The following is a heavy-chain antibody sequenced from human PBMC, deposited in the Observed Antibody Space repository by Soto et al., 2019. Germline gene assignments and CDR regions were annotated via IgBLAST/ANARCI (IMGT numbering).Heavy chain of an antibody. V-gene: IGHV1-8*01. CDR1: GYTFTSYD. CDR3: ARGGEQWLVRDNWFDP. CDR2: MNPNSGNT. Sequence: ASVKVSCKASGYTFTSYDINWVRQATGQGLGWMGWMNPNSGNTGYAQKFQGRVTMTRNTSISTAYMELSSLRSEDTAVYYCARGGEQWLVRDNWFDPWGQGTLVTVSS. J-gene: IGHJ5*02. D-gene: IGHD6-19*01.